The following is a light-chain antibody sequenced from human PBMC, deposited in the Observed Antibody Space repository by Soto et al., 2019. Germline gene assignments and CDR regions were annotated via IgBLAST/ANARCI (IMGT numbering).Light chain of an antibody. CDR3: QQRTNWPGIT. CDR1: QSVSSSY. Sequence: EIVLTQSPGTLSLSPGERATLSCRASQSVSSSYLAWYQQKPGQAPRLLIYGASSRATGIPDRFSGSGSGTDFTLTISRLEPEDFAVYYCQQRTNWPGITFGQGTRLEI. CDR2: GAS. J-gene: IGKJ5*01. V-gene: IGKV3D-20*02.